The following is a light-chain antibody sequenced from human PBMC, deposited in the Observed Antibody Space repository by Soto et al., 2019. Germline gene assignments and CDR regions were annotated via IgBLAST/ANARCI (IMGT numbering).Light chain of an antibody. J-gene: IGLJ2*01. CDR2: NVY. V-gene: IGLV2-14*03. Sequence: QSALTQPASVSGFPGQSINISCTGSRSDIGVHSFVSWYQQHPTMVPKLIIYNVYRRPSGVSGRFSASKAGNTASLTISGLQADDDANYYCSAYTSAATLFGGGTKVTVL. CDR3: SAYTSAATL. CDR1: RSDIGVHSF.